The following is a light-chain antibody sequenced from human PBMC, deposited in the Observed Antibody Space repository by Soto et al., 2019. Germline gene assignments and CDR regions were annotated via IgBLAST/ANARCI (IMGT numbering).Light chain of an antibody. J-gene: IGKJ5*01. CDR1: QSVSSY. V-gene: IGKV3-20*01. CDR3: QQYGSSPV. CDR2: GAS. Sequence: EIVMTQSPATLSLSPGERATLSCRASQSVSSYLAWYQQKPGQAPRLLIYGASSRATGIPDRFSGSGSGTDFTLTISRLEPEDFAVYYCQQYGSSPVFGQGTRLEIK.